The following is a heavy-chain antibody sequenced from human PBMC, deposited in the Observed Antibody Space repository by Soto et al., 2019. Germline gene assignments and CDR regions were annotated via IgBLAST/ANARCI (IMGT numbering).Heavy chain of an antibody. D-gene: IGHD3-16*01. CDR3: ARGGGTTLAPLP. CDR2: INPNSGAT. Sequence: XSVKVSCKASVYTFTGYFMHWVRQAPGEGLEWMGWINPNSGATKYAPKFQGRVTMTRDTSNRTAYLELSRLTSDDTAIYYCARGGGTTLAPLPWGQGNPVTVSS. V-gene: IGHV1-2*02. J-gene: IGHJ5*02. CDR1: VYTFTGYF.